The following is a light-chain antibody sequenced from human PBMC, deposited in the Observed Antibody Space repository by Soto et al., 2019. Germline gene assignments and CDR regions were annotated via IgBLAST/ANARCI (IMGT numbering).Light chain of an antibody. J-gene: IGKJ4*01. CDR2: AAY. CDR1: QGIGVY. CDR3: QKYNSAPLT. Sequence: DIQMTQSPSSVSASLGDRVTITCRASQGIGVYLAWFQQKPGNVPKLLIYAAYTLQSGVPSRFSGSESGTYFTFTIISLQPEDVATYYCQKYNSAPLTFGGGTKVDIK. V-gene: IGKV1-27*01.